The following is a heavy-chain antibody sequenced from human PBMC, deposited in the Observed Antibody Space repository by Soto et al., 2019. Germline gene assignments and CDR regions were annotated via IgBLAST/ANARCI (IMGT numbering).Heavy chain of an antibody. Sequence: SETLSLTCTVSGGSISSSSYYWGWIRQPPGKGLEWIGSIYYSGSTYYNPSLKSRVTISVDTSKNQFSLKLSSVTAADTAVYYCASFPRIYVYGDYGTDAFDIWGQGTMVTVSS. CDR2: IYYSGST. J-gene: IGHJ3*02. V-gene: IGHV4-39*01. CDR1: GGSISSSSYY. D-gene: IGHD4-17*01. CDR3: ASFPRIYVYGDYGTDAFDI.